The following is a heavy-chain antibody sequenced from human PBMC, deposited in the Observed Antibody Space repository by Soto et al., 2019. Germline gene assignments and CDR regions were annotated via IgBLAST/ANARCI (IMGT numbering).Heavy chain of an antibody. CDR3: ARDRGSSMYYYYYYGMDV. CDR1: GGSLDSYL. J-gene: IGHJ6*02. D-gene: IGHD6-13*01. Sequence: SETLSPTCSVSGGSLDSYLWSWIRQTPGKGLEWIGYIHKTGSTTYNPNLKTPVTISVDTSRNQFSLKLTSVTPADTAVYYCARDRGSSMYYYYYYGMDVWGQGTTVTVSS. CDR2: IHKTGST. V-gene: IGHV4-59*01.